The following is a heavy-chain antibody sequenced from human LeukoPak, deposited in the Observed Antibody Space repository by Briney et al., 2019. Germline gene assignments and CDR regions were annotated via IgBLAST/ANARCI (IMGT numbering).Heavy chain of an antibody. V-gene: IGHV4-61*08. Sequence: SETLSLTCTVSGGSISSSVYYWSWIRQPPGKGLEWIGYIYYSGSTNYNPSLKSRVTISVDTSKNQFSLKLSSVTAADTAVYYCAREDSSGFDYWGQGTLVTVSS. CDR3: AREDSSGFDY. J-gene: IGHJ4*02. D-gene: IGHD6-19*01. CDR1: GGSISSSVYY. CDR2: IYYSGST.